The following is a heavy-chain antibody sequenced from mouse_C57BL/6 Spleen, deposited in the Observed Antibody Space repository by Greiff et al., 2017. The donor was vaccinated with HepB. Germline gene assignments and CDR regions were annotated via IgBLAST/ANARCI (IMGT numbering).Heavy chain of an antibody. V-gene: IGHV5-6*01. CDR2: ISSGGSYT. D-gene: IGHD2-3*01. CDR3: ARHNYDGYYPRFAY. Sequence: EVKVVESGGDLVKPGGSLKLSCAASGFTFSSYGMSWVRQTPDKRLEWVATISSGGSYTYYPDSVKGRFTISRDDAKNTLYLQMSSLKSEDTAMYDCARHNYDGYYPRFAYWGQGTLVTVSA. J-gene: IGHJ3*01. CDR1: GFTFSSYG.